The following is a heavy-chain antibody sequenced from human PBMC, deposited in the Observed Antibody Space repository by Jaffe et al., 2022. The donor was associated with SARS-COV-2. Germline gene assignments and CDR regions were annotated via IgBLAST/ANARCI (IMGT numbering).Heavy chain of an antibody. Sequence: QLQLQESGPGLVKPSETLSLTCTVSGGSISSSSYYWGWIRQPPGKGLEWIGSIYYSGSTYYNPSLKSRVTISVDTSKNQFSLKLSSVTAADTAVYYCARHELGSGYFDPFDYWGQGTLVTVSS. CDR1: GGSISSSSYY. CDR3: ARHELGSGYFDPFDY. CDR2: IYYSGST. D-gene: IGHD3-22*01. V-gene: IGHV4-39*01. J-gene: IGHJ4*02.